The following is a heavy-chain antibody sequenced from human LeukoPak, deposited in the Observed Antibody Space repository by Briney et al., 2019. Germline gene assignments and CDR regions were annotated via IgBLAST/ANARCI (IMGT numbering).Heavy chain of an antibody. CDR1: GFSFSSYS. J-gene: IGHJ4*02. V-gene: IGHV3-23*01. CDR3: ANELEGPEY. CDR2: ISGSGGST. Sequence: GGSLRLSCVASGFSFSSYSMNWVRQAPGKGLEWVSAISGSGGSTYYADSVKGRFTISRDNSKNTLYLQMNSLRAEDTAVYYCANELEGPEYWGQGTLVTVSS. D-gene: IGHD6-6*01.